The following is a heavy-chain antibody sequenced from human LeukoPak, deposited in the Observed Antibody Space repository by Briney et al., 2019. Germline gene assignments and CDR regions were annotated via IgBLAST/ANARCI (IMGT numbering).Heavy chain of an antibody. Sequence: GGSLRLSCAASEFSVGSNYMTWVRQAPGKGLEWVAVISYDGSNKYYADSVKGRFTISRDNSKNTLYLQMNSLRAEDTAVYYCARDTYYYDSSGYYLNYYYYMDVWGKGTTVTVSS. CDR1: EFSVGSNY. J-gene: IGHJ6*03. CDR3: ARDTYYYDSSGYYLNYYYYMDV. D-gene: IGHD3-22*01. V-gene: IGHV3-30*03. CDR2: ISYDGSNK.